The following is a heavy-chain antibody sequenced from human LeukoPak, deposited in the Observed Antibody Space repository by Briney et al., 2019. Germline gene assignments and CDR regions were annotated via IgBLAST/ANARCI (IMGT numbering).Heavy chain of an antibody. CDR1: GFTFSSYS. V-gene: IGHV3-21*01. CDR2: ISSSSSYI. D-gene: IGHD5-12*01. Sequence: PGGSLRLSCAASGFTFSSYSMNWVRQAPGKGLEWVSSISSSSSYIYYADSVKGRFTISRDNAKNSLYLQMNSLRAEDTAVYYCAKDRRWLRLGDYFDYWGQGTLVTVSS. CDR3: AKDRRWLRLGDYFDY. J-gene: IGHJ4*02.